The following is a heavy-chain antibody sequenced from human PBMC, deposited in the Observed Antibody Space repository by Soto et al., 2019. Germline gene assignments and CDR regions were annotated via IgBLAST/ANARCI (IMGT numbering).Heavy chain of an antibody. V-gene: IGHV1-2*02. CDR1: GYTFTGYY. D-gene: IGHD6-6*01. CDR3: ARDSMGIAARPWFDP. CDR2: INPNSGGT. Sequence: ASVKVSCKASGYTFTGYYMHWVRQAPGQGLEWMGWINPNSGGTNYAQKFQGRVTRTRDTSISTAYMELSRLRSDDTAVYYCARDSMGIAARPWFDPWGQGTLVTVSS. J-gene: IGHJ5*02.